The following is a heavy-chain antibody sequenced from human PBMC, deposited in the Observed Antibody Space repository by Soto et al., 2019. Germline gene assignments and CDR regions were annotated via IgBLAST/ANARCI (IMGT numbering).Heavy chain of an antibody. D-gene: IGHD1-1*01. J-gene: IGHJ4*02. V-gene: IGHV1-2*04. CDR1: GSAFTGHD. CDR3: ARAGWNLLFDF. CDR2: INPNSGGT. Sequence: ASVKVSCKASGSAFTGHDMHFVRHAPGQGLEWMGWINPNSGGTNYAQKFQGWVTMTRDTSISTAYMELSRLRSDDTAVYYCARAGWNLLFDFRAQGTPVPVSA.